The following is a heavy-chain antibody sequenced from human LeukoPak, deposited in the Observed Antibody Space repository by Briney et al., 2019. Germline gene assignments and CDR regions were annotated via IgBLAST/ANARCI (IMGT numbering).Heavy chain of an antibody. D-gene: IGHD1-26*01. V-gene: IGHV4-59*01. Sequence: SETLSLTCTVSGGSISSYYWSWIRQPPGKGLEWIGYIYYSGSTNYNPSLKSRVTISVDTSKNQFSLKLSSVTAADTAVYYCARSYGSYWYWGQGTLVTVSS. CDR1: GGSISSYY. CDR3: ARSYGSYWY. J-gene: IGHJ4*02. CDR2: IYYSGST.